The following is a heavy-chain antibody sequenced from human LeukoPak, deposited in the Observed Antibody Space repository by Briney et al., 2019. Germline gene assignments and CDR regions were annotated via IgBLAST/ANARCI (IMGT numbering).Heavy chain of an antibody. CDR3: AHLTTSAYYYDY. D-gene: IGHD1-1*01. V-gene: IGHV2-5*01. Sequence: SGPTLVNPTETLTLTCTCSGFPVSSSGVAVGWIRQPPGKALEWLGHIYWNDDDRYSTSLRSRLTITRDTSENQVVLTMTNMDPVDTATYYCAHLTTSAYYYDYWGQGTLVTVSS. J-gene: IGHJ4*02. CDR1: GFPVSSSGVA. CDR2: IYWNDDD.